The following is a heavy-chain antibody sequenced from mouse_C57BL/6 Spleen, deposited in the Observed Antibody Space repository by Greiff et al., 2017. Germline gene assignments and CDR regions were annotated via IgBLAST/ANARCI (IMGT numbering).Heavy chain of an antibody. CDR1: GYSITSGYY. CDR2: ISYDGSN. Sequence: EVKVEESGPGLVKPSQSLSLTCSVTGYSITSGYYWNWIRQFPGNKLEWMGYISYDGSNNYNPSLKNRISITRDTSKNQFFLKLNSVTTEDTATYYCAAGKLRYFDVWGTGTTVTVSS. J-gene: IGHJ1*03. CDR3: AAGKLRYFDV. D-gene: IGHD2-1*01. V-gene: IGHV3-6*01.